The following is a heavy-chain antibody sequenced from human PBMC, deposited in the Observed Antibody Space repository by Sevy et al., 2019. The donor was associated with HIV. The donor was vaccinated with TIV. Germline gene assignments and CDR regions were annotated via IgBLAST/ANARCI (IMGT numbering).Heavy chain of an antibody. CDR1: GFTFSSYG. D-gene: IGHD3-10*01. Sequence: GGSLRLSCAASGFTFSSYGMHWVRQAPGKGLEWVAVIWYDGSNKYYADSVKGRFTISRDNSKNTLYLQMNSLRAEDTAVYYCARDSFYYYGFGELSDGWFDPWGRGTLVTVSS. J-gene: IGHJ5*02. CDR3: ARDSFYYYGFGELSDGWFDP. CDR2: IWYDGSNK. V-gene: IGHV3-33*01.